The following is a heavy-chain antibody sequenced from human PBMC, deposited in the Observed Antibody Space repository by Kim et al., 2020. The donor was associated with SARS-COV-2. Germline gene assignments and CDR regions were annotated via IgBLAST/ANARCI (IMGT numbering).Heavy chain of an antibody. CDR3: ARGGSYSFEY. J-gene: IGHJ4*02. CDR2: LNQDGSDK. V-gene: IGHV3-7*01. CDR1: GFTFSDYW. Sequence: GGSLRLSCAASGFTFSDYWMRWVRHSPGKGLEWVADLNQDGSDKHYMESVKGRFTISRDNAKSSLILQMDSLSAEDAALYYCARGGSYSFEYWGQGTLVTVSS. D-gene: IGHD6-13*01.